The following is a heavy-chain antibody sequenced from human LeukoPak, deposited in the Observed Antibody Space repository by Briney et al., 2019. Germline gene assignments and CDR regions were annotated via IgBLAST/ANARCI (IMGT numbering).Heavy chain of an antibody. CDR2: VSYDGGNT. V-gene: IGHV3-33*01. CDR1: VFTFGSYA. Sequence: GGSLRLSCAASVFTFGSYAMHWVRQAPGKGLEWVGLVSYDGGNTYYGDSVRGRFSISRDNSKNTVYLQMNSPRADDSAVYYCVRDVGVGTGIYYYFDYWGQGTLVTVSS. CDR3: VRDVGVGTGIYYYFDY. J-gene: IGHJ4*02. D-gene: IGHD2-8*02.